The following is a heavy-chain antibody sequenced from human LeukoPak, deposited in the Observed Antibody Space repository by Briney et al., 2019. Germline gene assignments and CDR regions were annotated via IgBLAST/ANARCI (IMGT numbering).Heavy chain of an antibody. CDR2: ISSSSYI. V-gene: IGHV3-21*01. Sequence: GRSLRLSCAASGFTFSSYSMNWVRQAPGKGLEWVSSISSSSYIYYADSVKGRFTISRDNAKNSLYLQMNSLRAEDTAVYYCAADAFDIWGQGTMVTVSS. J-gene: IGHJ3*02. CDR3: AADAFDI. CDR1: GFTFSSYS.